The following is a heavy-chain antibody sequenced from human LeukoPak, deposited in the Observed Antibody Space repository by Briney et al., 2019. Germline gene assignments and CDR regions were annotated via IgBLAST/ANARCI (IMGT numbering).Heavy chain of an antibody. CDR1: GFPFSDYD. CDR2: ISYDGNK. D-gene: IGHD2-15*01. V-gene: IGHV3-30*18. CDR3: AKSGGYCTGGNCYANY. J-gene: IGHJ4*02. Sequence: PGRSLRLSCAASGFPFSDYDMHWFRQAPAKGLEWVTSISYDGNKYYADSVKGRFTISRDNSKNTLYLQMNSLRAEDTAIYYCAKSGGYCTGGNCYANYWGLGTLLTVSS.